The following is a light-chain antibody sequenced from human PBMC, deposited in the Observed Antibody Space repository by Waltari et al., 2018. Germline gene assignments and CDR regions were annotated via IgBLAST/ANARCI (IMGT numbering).Light chain of an antibody. J-gene: IGLJ3*02. CDR3: QVWDSSSDRPV. V-gene: IGLV3-21*02. CDR2: DDY. Sequence: SYVLTQPPSVSVAPGQTATITCGGNNIGGKTVHWYQQKPGQAPVLVVYDDYYRPSGIPDRFSGSNTGNTAALTISWGDAGDEADYYCQVWDSSSDRPVFGGGTKVFVL. CDR1: NIGGKT.